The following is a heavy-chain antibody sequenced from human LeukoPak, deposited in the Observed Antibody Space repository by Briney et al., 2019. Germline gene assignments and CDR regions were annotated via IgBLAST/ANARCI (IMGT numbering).Heavy chain of an antibody. J-gene: IGHJ4*02. CDR3: ARDRGWRSSGYLYYFDF. V-gene: IGHV3-7*01. Sequence: PGGSLRLSCAASGFTLSGYFMSWVRQAPGEGLEWVASIKGDGSEKYYVDSVKGRFSISRDNAKNSLYLQMNSLRAEDTAVYYCARDRGWRSSGYLYYFDFWGQGTLVTVYS. CDR2: IKGDGSEK. CDR1: GFTLSGYF. D-gene: IGHD3-22*01.